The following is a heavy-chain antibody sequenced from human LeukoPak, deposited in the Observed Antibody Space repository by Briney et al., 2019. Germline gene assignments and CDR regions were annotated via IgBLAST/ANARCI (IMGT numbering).Heavy chain of an antibody. CDR2: IYYSGST. CDR1: GGPLHRLY. CDR3: AREGQMGIDY. J-gene: IGHJ4*02. Sequence: SETLSLPRTVSGGPLHRLYWSRIPPPPGKGLEWIRYIYYSGSTNYNTSLKSRVTISVDTSKNQFSLKLSSVTAADTAVYYCAREGQMGIDYWGQGTLVTVSS. D-gene: IGHD5-24*01. V-gene: IGHV4-59*01.